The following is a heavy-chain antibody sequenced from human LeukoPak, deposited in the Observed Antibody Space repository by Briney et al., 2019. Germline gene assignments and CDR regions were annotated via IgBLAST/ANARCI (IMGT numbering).Heavy chain of an antibody. CDR2: ISGSGGST. J-gene: IGHJ4*02. CDR1: GFTFDDYG. V-gene: IGHV3-23*01. D-gene: IGHD3-22*01. CDR3: AKCRDYYDSSGYLDY. Sequence: GGSLRLSCAASGFTFDDYGMSWVRQAPGKGLEWVSAISGSGGSTYYADSVKGRFTISRDNSKNTLYLQMNSLRAEDTAVYYCAKCRDYYDSSGYLDYWGQGTLVTVSS.